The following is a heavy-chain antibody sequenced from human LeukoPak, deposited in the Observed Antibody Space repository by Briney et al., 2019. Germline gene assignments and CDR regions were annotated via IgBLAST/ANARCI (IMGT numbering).Heavy chain of an antibody. Sequence: SETLSLTCAVYGGSFSGYYWNWIRQPPGKGLEWIGYIYHTGSANYNPSLKSRVTTSVDTSKNQFSLKLSSVTSADTAVYYCASLTGGYFDYWGQGALVTVSS. V-gene: IGHV4-59*01. J-gene: IGHJ4*02. D-gene: IGHD3-16*01. CDR1: GGSFSGYY. CDR3: ASLTGGYFDY. CDR2: IYHTGSA.